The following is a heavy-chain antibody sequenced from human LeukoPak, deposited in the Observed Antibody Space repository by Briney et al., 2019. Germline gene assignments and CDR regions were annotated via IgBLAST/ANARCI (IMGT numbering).Heavy chain of an antibody. J-gene: IGHJ5*02. CDR2: IYYSGST. V-gene: IGHV4-39*07. Sequence: SETLSLTCTVSGGSISSSSYYWDWIRQPPGKGLEWIGTIYYSGSTYYNPSLKSRVTISVDTSKNQFSLKLSSVTAADTAVYYCARDGCSGGSCYYNWFDPWGQGTLVTVSS. CDR3: ARDGCSGGSCYYNWFDP. D-gene: IGHD2-15*01. CDR1: GGSISSSSYY.